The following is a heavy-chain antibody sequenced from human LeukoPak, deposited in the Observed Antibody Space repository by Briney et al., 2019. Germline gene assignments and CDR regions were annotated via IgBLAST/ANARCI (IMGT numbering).Heavy chain of an antibody. CDR2: IDGCGGST. J-gene: IGHJ4*02. V-gene: IGHV3-23*01. CDR1: GFTFSSNA. CDR3: AKDGIIGYFHY. Sequence: PGGSLRLSCAASGFTFSSNAMSWVRQAPGKGLEWVSSIDGCGGSTYYADSVTGRFTFSRDNSKNTLYLQMNSLRAEDTAVYYCAKDGIIGYFHYWGQGTLVTVSS.